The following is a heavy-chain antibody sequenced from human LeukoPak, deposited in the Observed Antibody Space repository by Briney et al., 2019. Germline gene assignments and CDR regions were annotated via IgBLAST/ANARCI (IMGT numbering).Heavy chain of an antibody. J-gene: IGHJ6*02. CDR2: IYTSGST. Sequence: SQTLSLTCTVSGGSISSGSYYWSWIRQPAGKGLEWIGRIYTSGSTNYNPSLKSRVTISIDTSKNQFSLKLSSVTAADTAVYYRARDTVIAVAGTKPHYYYGMDVWGQGTTVTVSS. V-gene: IGHV4-61*02. CDR3: ARDTVIAVAGTKPHYYYGMDV. CDR1: GGSISSGSYY. D-gene: IGHD6-19*01.